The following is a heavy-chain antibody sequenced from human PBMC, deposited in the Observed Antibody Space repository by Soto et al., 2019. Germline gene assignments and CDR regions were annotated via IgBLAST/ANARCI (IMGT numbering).Heavy chain of an antibody. CDR2: ISGSGGST. D-gene: IGHD3-3*01. J-gene: IGHJ4*02. V-gene: IGHV3-23*01. CDR1: GFTFSSYA. Sequence: GGSLRLSCAASGFTFSSYAMSWVRQAPGKGLEWVSAISGSGGSTYYADSVKGRFTISRDNSKNTLYLQMNSLRAEDTAVYYCANDYDFWSGYYSDYWGQGTLVTVSS. CDR3: ANDYDFWSGYYSDY.